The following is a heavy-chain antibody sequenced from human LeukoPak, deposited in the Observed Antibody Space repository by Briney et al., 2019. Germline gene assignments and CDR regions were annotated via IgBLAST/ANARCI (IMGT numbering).Heavy chain of an antibody. CDR2: IYYSGRT. V-gene: IGHV4-34*01. CDR3: ASRSGFDGLDV. CDR1: GGSFSGYY. D-gene: IGHD3-10*01. Sequence: SETLSLTCAVYGGSFSGYYWSWIRQPPGKGLEWIGSIYYSGRTYYNPSLKSRVTISVDTSKNQFSLKLSSVTAADTAVYYCASRSGFDGLDVWGQGTTVTVSS. J-gene: IGHJ6*02.